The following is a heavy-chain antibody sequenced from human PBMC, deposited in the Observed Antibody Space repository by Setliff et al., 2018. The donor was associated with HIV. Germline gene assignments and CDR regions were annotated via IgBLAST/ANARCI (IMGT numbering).Heavy chain of an antibody. D-gene: IGHD4-17*01. CDR3: ARLVFGDDGGGFDS. CDR2: IYPGDSDT. J-gene: IGHJ4*02. CDR1: GYSFGDYW. V-gene: IGHV5-51*01. Sequence: GESLKISCRGFGYSFGDYWIGWVRQMPGKGLDWMGVIYPGDSDTRYSPSFQGQVTVSADNSITTAYLQWSSLKASDTAMYYCARLVFGDDGGGFDSWGQGTLVTVSS.